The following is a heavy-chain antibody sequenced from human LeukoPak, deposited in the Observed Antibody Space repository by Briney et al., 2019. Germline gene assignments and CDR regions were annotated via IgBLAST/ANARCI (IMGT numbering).Heavy chain of an antibody. CDR3: ARHRRYYYGSGSNMGSSDWFDP. J-gene: IGHJ5*02. CDR1: GGSISSYY. D-gene: IGHD3-10*01. Sequence: SETLSLTCTVSGGSISSYYWNWIRQPPGKGLEWIGYIYYSGSTNYNPSLKSRVTISVDTSKNQFSLKLSSVTAADTAVYYCARHRRYYYGSGSNMGSSDWFDPWGQGTLVTVSS. CDR2: IYYSGST. V-gene: IGHV4-59*01.